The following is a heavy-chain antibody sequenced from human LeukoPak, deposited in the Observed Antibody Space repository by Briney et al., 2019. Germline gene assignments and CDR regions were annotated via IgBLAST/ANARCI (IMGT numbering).Heavy chain of an antibody. Sequence: ASVKVCCKAAGYTFTGYYMHWVRQAPGQGLEWMGWINPNSGGTNYAQKFQGRVTMTRDTSISTAYMELSRLRSDDTAVYYCARVPGYSSSWYNYWGQGTLVTVSS. CDR1: GYTFTGYY. CDR3: ARVPGYSSSWYNY. CDR2: INPNSGGT. J-gene: IGHJ4*02. D-gene: IGHD6-13*01. V-gene: IGHV1-2*02.